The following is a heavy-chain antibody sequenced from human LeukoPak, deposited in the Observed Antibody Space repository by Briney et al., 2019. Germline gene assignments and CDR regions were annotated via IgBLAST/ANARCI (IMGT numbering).Heavy chain of an antibody. D-gene: IGHD6-19*01. Sequence: QSGGSLRLSCAASGFTFSSYGMHWVRQAPGKGLEWVAFIRYDGSNKYYADSVKGRFTISRDNSKNTLYLQMNSLRAEDTAVYYCADSSGWPSAAIEIWGQGTMGTVSS. CDR1: GFTFSSYG. V-gene: IGHV3-30*02. J-gene: IGHJ3*02. CDR3: ADSSGWPSAAIEI. CDR2: IRYDGSNK.